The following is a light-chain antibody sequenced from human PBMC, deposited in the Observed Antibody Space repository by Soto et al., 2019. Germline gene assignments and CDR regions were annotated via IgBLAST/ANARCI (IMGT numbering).Light chain of an antibody. CDR2: GAS. J-gene: IGKJ4*01. CDR3: QQRSNWPLT. V-gene: IGKV3D-20*02. CDR1: QSVSSTY. Sequence: EIVLTQSPGTLSLSPGERATLSCRASQSVSSTYLAWYQQKPGQAPRLLIYGASTRAAGFPARFSGSGSGTDFTLTISSLQSEDFAVYYCQQRSNWPLTFGGGTKVDIK.